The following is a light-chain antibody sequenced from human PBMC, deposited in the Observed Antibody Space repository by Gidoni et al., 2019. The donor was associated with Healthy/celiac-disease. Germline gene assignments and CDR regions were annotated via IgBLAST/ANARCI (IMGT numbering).Light chain of an antibody. J-gene: IGLJ2*01. CDR3: QVWDSSSDHVI. CDR2: DDN. Sequence: SYVLTQPPSVSVAPGKTARIACGGNNIGSKSVHWYQQKAGQAPALVVYDDNDRPSGIPERFSGSNSGNTATLTISRVEAGDEADYYCQVWDSSSDHVIFGGGTKLTVL. CDR1: NIGSKS. V-gene: IGLV3-21*03.